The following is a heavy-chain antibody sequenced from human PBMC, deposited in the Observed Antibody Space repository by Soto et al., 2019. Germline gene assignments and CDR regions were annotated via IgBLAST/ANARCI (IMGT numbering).Heavy chain of an antibody. V-gene: IGHV1-3*01. CDR1: GYTFTSYA. CDR3: ARDGAVGGDSSFDC. D-gene: IGHD6-19*01. CDR2: INAGNGNT. J-gene: IGHJ4*02. Sequence: ASVKVSCKASGYTFTSYAMHWVRQAPGQRLEWMGWINAGNGNTKYSQKFQGRVTITTDTSVSTAYMELSSLRSEDTAVYYCARDGAVGGDSSFDCWGQGTMVTVSS.